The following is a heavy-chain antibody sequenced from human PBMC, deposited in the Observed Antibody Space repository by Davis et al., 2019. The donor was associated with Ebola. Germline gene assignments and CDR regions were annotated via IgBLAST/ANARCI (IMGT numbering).Heavy chain of an antibody. V-gene: IGHV4-34*01. CDR3: ARGNYVWGSYRYVPYYYYGMDV. CDR1: GGSFSGYY. Sequence: MPSETLSLTCAVYGGSFSGYYWSWIRQPPGKGLEWIGEINHSGSTNYNPSLKSRVTISVDTSKNQFSLKLSSVTAADTAVYYCARGNYVWGSYRYVPYYYYGMDVWGQGTTVTVSS. J-gene: IGHJ6*02. CDR2: INHSGST. D-gene: IGHD3-16*02.